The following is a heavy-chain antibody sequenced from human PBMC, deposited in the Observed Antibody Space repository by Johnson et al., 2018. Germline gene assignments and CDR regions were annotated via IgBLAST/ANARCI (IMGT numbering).Heavy chain of an antibody. Sequence: QVQLQESGPGLVKPSETLSLTCTVSGGSISSSSYYWGWIRQPPGKGLEWIGSIYYSGSTYYNPSLRSRVTISVDTSKNQFSLKLYSVTAADTAVFYFARHPGDSSGFYKYAFDIWGQGKMVTVSS. CDR3: ARHPGDSSGFYKYAFDI. CDR1: GGSISSSSYY. D-gene: IGHD3-22*01. J-gene: IGHJ3*02. CDR2: IYYSGST. V-gene: IGHV4-39*01.